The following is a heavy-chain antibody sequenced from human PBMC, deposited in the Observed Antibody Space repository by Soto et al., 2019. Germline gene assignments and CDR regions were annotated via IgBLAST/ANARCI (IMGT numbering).Heavy chain of an antibody. CDR3: AKDSTASSSAYDFAS. D-gene: IGHD6-6*01. Sequence: GGSLRLSCAASGFTFSSYAMSWVRQAPGKGLEWVSTLSGSGGSTYSADSVNGRFTISRDNSKNTLYLQMNSLRAEDTAVYYCAKDSTASSSAYDFASWGQGTLVTLSS. CDR2: LSGSGGST. CDR1: GFTFSSYA. J-gene: IGHJ4*02. V-gene: IGHV3-23*01.